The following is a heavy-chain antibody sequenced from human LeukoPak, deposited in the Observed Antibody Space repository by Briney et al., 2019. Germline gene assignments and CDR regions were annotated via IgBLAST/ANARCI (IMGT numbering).Heavy chain of an antibody. D-gene: IGHD3-22*01. CDR2: MNPNSGNT. CDR3: AREYYYDSSGYLYYYGMVV. CDR1: GYTFTSYD. Sequence: GASVKVSCKASGYTFTSYDINWVRQATGQGLEWMGWMNPNSGNTGYAQKFQGRVTMTRNTSISTAYMELSSLRSEDTAVYYCAREYYYDSSGYLYYYGMVVWGQGTTVTVSS. V-gene: IGHV1-8*01. J-gene: IGHJ6*02.